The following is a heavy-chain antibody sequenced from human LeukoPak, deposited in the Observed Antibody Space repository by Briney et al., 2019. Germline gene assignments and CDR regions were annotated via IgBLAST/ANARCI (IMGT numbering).Heavy chain of an antibody. V-gene: IGHV3-15*01. Sequence: GGSLRLSCAASGFTFSNAWMSWVRQAPGKGLEWVGRIKRKTDGGTTDYAAPVEGRFSISRDDSKNTLYLQMNSLKTEDTAVYYCTTLDAFDYWGLGTLVTVSS. CDR3: TTLDAFDY. D-gene: IGHD2-2*03. CDR1: GFTFSNAW. J-gene: IGHJ4*02. CDR2: IKRKTDGGTT.